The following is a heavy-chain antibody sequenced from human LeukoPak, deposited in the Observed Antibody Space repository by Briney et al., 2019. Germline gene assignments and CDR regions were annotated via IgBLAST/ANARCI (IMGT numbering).Heavy chain of an antibody. V-gene: IGHV4-59*01. D-gene: IGHD6-19*01. CDR1: GGSMSSFY. CDR2: IYYSGST. J-gene: IGHJ4*02. Sequence: SETLSLSCTVSGGSMSSFYWCWIRHPPGQGLDWIGYIYYSGSTNYNPSLKSRVTISVDTSKNQFSLKLSSVTAADTAVYYCARGIAVAPQFDYWGQGTLVTVSS. CDR3: ARGIAVAPQFDY.